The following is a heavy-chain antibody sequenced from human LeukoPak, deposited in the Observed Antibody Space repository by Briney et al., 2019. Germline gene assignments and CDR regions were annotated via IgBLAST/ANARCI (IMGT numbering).Heavy chain of an antibody. Sequence: GGSLRLSCAVSGFPFARYAMSWVRQAPGKGLEWVSAISGGGGGTYYADSVKGRFTISRDNSKNTLYLQMNSLRAEDTAKYFCARQNNWNYVFYHWGQGTLVTVSS. CDR1: GFPFARYA. CDR3: ARQNNWNYVFYH. J-gene: IGHJ4*02. D-gene: IGHD1-20*01. V-gene: IGHV3-23*01. CDR2: ISGGGGGT.